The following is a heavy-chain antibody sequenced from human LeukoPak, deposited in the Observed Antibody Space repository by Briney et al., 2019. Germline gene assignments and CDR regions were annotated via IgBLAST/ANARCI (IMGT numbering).Heavy chain of an antibody. CDR3: ATYSGYDRIFDY. V-gene: IGHV3-48*01. Sequence: PGRSLRLSCAASGFTFSTYGMSWVRQAPGKGLEWLSYISGSSSAINYADSVKGRFTISRDNAKNSLFLQMNSLRAEDTAVYYCATYSGYDRIFDYWGQGTLVTVSS. D-gene: IGHD5-12*01. CDR2: ISGSSSAI. J-gene: IGHJ4*02. CDR1: GFTFSTYG.